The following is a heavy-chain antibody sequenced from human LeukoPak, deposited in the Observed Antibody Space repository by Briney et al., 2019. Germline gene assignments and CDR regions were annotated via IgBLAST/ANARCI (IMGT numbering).Heavy chain of an antibody. Sequence: GGSLRLSCAASGFTFSSYAMSWVRQAPGKGLEWVSAISGSGGSTYYADSVKGRSTISRDNSKNTLYLQMNSLRAEDTAVYYCAKVVYYYGSGSYYFDYWGQGTLVTVSS. CDR1: GFTFSSYA. D-gene: IGHD3-10*01. J-gene: IGHJ4*02. V-gene: IGHV3-23*01. CDR3: AKVVYYYGSGSYYFDY. CDR2: ISGSGGST.